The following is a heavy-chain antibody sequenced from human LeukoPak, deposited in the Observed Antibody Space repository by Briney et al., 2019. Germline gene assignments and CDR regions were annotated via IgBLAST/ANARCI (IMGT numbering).Heavy chain of an antibody. CDR2: ISAYNGNT. J-gene: IGHJ4*02. CDR3: ARDLAGAAAGIIPLLDY. V-gene: IGHV1-18*01. Sequence: ASVKVSRKASGYTFTSFGFNWMRQAPGQGLEWMGWISAYNGNTNYAQKLQGRVTMTTDTSTSTAYMELRSLRSDDTAVYYCARDLAGAAAGIIPLLDYWGQGTLVTVSS. D-gene: IGHD6-13*01. CDR1: GYTFTSFG.